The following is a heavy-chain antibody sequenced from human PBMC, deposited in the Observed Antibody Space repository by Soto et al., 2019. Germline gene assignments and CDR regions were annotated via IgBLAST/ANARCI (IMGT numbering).Heavy chain of an antibody. D-gene: IGHD3-22*01. V-gene: IGHV3-15*07. Sequence: GGSLRLSCAASGFTFSNAWMNWVRQAPGKGLEWVGRIKSKTDGGTTDYAAPVKGRFTISRDDSKNTLYLQMNSLKTEDTAVYYCTTATYYYDSSGSPRSYYYYYYGMDVWGQGTTVTVSS. CDR1: GFTFSNAW. CDR2: IKSKTDGGTT. J-gene: IGHJ6*02. CDR3: TTATYYYDSSGSPRSYYYYYYGMDV.